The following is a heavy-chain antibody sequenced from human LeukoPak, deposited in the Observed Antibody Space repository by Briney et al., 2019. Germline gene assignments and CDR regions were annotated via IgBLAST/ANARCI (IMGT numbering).Heavy chain of an antibody. CDR2: LNPNSGGT. D-gene: IGHD3-10*01. CDR1: GYTFTGFC. CDR3: ARDLDNYSGSGSYYNGDPLFQH. J-gene: IGHJ1*01. V-gene: IGHV1-2*02. Sequence: ASVKVSCKASGYTFTGFCIHRVRQAPGQGLEWMGWLNPNSGGTNYAQNFQGRVTMTRDTSISTGYMELSRLRSDDTAVYYCARDLDNYSGSGSYYNGDPLFQHWGQGTLVTVSS.